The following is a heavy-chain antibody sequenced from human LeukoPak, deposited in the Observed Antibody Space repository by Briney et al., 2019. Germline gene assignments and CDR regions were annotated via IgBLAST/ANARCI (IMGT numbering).Heavy chain of an antibody. V-gene: IGHV4-39*01. CDR1: GGSISSSNYY. CDR2: IYYGGST. CDR3: AGVRGIISRNWFDP. J-gene: IGHJ5*02. D-gene: IGHD3-10*01. Sequence: SETLSLTCSVSGGSISSSNYYWGWIRQPPGKGLEWIGTIYYGGSTCYNPSLKSRVTISVDTSKNQFSLKLSSVTAADTAVYFCAGVRGIISRNWFDPWGHGTLVTVSS.